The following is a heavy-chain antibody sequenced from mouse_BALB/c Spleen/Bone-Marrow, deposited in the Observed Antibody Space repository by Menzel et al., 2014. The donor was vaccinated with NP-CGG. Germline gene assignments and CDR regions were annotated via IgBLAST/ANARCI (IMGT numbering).Heavy chain of an antibody. CDR1: GYTFTSYY. Sequence: VKLMESGAELVKPGASVKLSCKASGYTFTSYYMYWVKQRPGQGLEWFGEINPSNGGTNFNEKFKSKATLTVDKSSSTAYMQLSSLTSEDSAVYYCSRGRRDALDYWGQGTSVTVSS. CDR2: INPSNGGT. CDR3: SRGRRDALDY. J-gene: IGHJ4*01. V-gene: IGHV1S81*02.